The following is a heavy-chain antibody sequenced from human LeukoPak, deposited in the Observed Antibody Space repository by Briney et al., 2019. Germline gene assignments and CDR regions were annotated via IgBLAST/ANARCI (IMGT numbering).Heavy chain of an antibody. V-gene: IGHV4-59*01. D-gene: IGHD3-3*01. CDR1: GGSISSYY. Sequence: PSETLSLTCTVSGGSISSYYWSWIRQPPGKGLEWIGYIYYSGSTNYNPSLKSRVTISVDTSKNQFSLELSSVTAADTAVYYCARDGPTSNYDFWSGYYRNDAFDIWGQGTMVTVSS. CDR3: ARDGPTSNYDFWSGYYRNDAFDI. J-gene: IGHJ3*02. CDR2: IYYSGST.